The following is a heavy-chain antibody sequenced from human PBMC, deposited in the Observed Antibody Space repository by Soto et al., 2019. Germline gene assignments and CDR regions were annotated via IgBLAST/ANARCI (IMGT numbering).Heavy chain of an antibody. CDR3: AKDDDTSSHYSLLDF. Sequence: QVQLVESGGGVVQPGTSLRLSCAASGFTFSHYGIHWVRQAPGKGLEWVAVTWSGGRREDYADSVRGRFTVSRDNSKTNVYLQMNSLRVEDTAVYYCAKDDDTSSHYSLLDFRGQGTLVTVSS. D-gene: IGHD3-22*01. J-gene: IGHJ4*02. CDR2: TWSGGRRE. V-gene: IGHV3-33*06. CDR1: GFTFSHYG.